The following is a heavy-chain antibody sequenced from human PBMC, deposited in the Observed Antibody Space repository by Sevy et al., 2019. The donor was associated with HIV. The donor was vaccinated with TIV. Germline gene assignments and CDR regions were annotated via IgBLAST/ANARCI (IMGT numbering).Heavy chain of an antibody. D-gene: IGHD2-2*01. V-gene: IGHV3-11*01. J-gene: IGHJ3*02. CDR1: GFIFSDYNY. Sequence: GGSLRLSCAASGFIFSDYNYMIWIRQSPGKGLEWISYISSSGTKYYRESVKGRFTVSRDNATNSLYLQMNNLRAEVTALYYCASPPKRCTSTSCPFDALYMWDQGTMVTVTS. CDR3: ASPPKRCTSTSCPFDALYM. CDR2: ISSSGTK.